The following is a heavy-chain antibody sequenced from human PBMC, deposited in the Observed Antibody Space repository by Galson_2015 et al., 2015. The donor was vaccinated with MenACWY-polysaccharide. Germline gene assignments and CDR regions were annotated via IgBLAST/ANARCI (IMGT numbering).Heavy chain of an antibody. D-gene: IGHD1-26*01. CDR1: GYTGTCNY. J-gene: IGHJ4*02. CDR2: INPTGGRT. V-gene: IGHV1-46*01. Sequence: SVKICCEAAGYTGTCNYIDWGGQGSGHGLERVGIINPTGGRTQYAPNLHGTVTITRDTATSTVDMELSSLRSEDTAVYYCARSYYTEIFDYWGREPRSPSP. CDR3: ARSYYTEIFDY.